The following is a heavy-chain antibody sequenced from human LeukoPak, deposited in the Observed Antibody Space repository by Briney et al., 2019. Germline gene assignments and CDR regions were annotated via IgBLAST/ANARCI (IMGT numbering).Heavy chain of an antibody. CDR1: GFTFSSYA. D-gene: IGHD2-2*02. J-gene: IGHJ6*02. V-gene: IGHV3-30-3*01. CDR2: ISYDGSNK. Sequence: GGSLRLSCAASGFTFSSYAMHWVRQAPGKGLEWVAVISYDGSNKYYADSVKGRFTISRDNAKNSLYLQMNSLRDEDTAVYYCARAYCSSTSCYTRGFWGYYYGMDVWGQGTTVTVSS. CDR3: ARAYCSSTSCYTRGFWGYYYGMDV.